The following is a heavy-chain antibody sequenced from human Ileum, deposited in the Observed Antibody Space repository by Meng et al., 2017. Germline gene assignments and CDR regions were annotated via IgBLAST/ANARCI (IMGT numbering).Heavy chain of an antibody. J-gene: IGHJ2*01. Sequence: QVQLQESGPGLVKPPETLSLTCQVAGGSISNYYWSWIRQPAGKGLEWIGRIYASVSTNYNPSLRTRITMSVDTSKSQFSLKLTSITAADTAVYYCVRDGSSSSGGTLWGRGTLVTVSS. D-gene: IGHD2-2*01. V-gene: IGHV4-4*07. CDR1: GGSISNYY. CDR3: VRDGSSSSGGTL. CDR2: IYASVST.